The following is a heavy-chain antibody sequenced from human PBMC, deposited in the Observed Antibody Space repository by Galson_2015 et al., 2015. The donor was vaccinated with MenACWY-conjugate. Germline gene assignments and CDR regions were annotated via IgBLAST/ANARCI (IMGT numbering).Heavy chain of an antibody. J-gene: IGHJ6*02. CDR1: GYNFITYW. D-gene: IGHD1-26*01. CDR3: ARHPPGGRGMDV. Sequence: QSGAEVKKPGESLQISCKASGYNFITYWIGWVRQVPGKGLEWVGLISPIDSKTRYSPAFGGRVPIAARNSIPPAYLQWNSLQASGPALYYCARHPPGGRGMDVWGQGTTVTVSS. CDR2: ISPIDSKT. V-gene: IGHV5-51*01.